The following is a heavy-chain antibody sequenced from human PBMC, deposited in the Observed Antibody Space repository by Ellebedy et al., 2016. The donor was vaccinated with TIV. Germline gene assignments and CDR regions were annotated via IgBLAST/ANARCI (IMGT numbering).Heavy chain of an antibody. CDR2: IYPGDSDT. D-gene: IGHD6-19*01. CDR1: GFTFDTHW. Sequence: PGGSLRLSCKGSGFTFDTHWIGWVRQMPGTGMEWMGNIYPGDSDTSYGPSFQGHVTISAYKSISTAYLQWSSLKASDIAMYYCVRGFGYPFGWYLSTWGQGTLVTVSS. V-gene: IGHV5-51*01. CDR3: VRGFGYPFGWYLST. J-gene: IGHJ5*02.